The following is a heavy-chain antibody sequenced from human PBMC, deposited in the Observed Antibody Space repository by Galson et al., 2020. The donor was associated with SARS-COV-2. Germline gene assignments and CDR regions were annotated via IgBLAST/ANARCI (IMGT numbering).Heavy chain of an antibody. CDR1: VYPINNYW. V-gene: IGHV5-51*01. D-gene: IGHD3-16*01. J-gene: IGHJ4*02. Sequence: GGPLKVSCNRSVYPINNYWIGWVPPMPGKGLWCMGIIYHGDSETRYSPSFQGKVTISADTSISTAYLQWSSLKASETAIYYCARHGMADTLGVAYWGQGTQVTVSS. CDR3: ARHGMADTLGVAY. CDR2: IYHGDSET.